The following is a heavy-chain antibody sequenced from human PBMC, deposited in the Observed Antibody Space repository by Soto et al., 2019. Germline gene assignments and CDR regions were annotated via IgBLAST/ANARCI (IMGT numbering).Heavy chain of an antibody. Sequence: NPSETLSLTCRVSTYSMTNRYYYWSWVRQKPGKGLEWIGHIFHTGRTHFNPSLKSRVSISVDTSNYQFSLYLMSVTAADTAVYFCARWVEVSLDYFDSWGQGIPVTVSS. CDR3: ARWVEVSLDYFDS. CDR2: IFHTGRT. D-gene: IGHD2-15*01. J-gene: IGHJ4*02. CDR1: TYSMTNRYYY. V-gene: IGHV4-31*03.